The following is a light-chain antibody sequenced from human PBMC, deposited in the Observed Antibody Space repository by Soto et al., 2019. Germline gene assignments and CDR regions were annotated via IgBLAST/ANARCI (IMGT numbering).Light chain of an antibody. Sequence: DIQMTQSPSSLSASVGDRVTITCRGSQGISSWLAWYQQKPGKAPKLLIYKASSLESGVPSRFSGSGSGTEFTLTISSLQPDDFATYYCQQYNSFAYTFGQGTKVDIK. CDR2: KAS. CDR1: QGISSW. CDR3: QQYNSFAYT. V-gene: IGKV1-5*03. J-gene: IGKJ2*01.